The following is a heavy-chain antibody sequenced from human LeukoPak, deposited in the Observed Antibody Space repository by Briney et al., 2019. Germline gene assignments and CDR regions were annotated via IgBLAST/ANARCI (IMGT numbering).Heavy chain of an antibody. J-gene: IGHJ6*02. CDR1: GGSLSSCGYS. D-gene: IGHD3-16*02. V-gene: IGHV4-30-2*01. CDR3: ARANEGLRLGELSWYYGMDV. CDR2: IYHSGNT. Sequence: SETLSLTCAVCGGSLSSCGYSWSWIRQPPGKGLEWIGYIYHSGNTYYNPSLKSRVTISVDRSKNQFSLKLSSVTAADTAVYYCARANEGLRLGELSWYYGMDVWGQGTTVTVSS.